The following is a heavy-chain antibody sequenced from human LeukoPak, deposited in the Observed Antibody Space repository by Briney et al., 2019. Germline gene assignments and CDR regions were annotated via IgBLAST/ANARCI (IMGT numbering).Heavy chain of an antibody. Sequence: TLSLTCAVSGGSISSGGYSWSWIRQPPGKGLEWIGYIYHSGSTYYNPSLKSRVTISVDRSKNQFSLKLSSVTAADTAVYYCAKSGAYGDYDYWSQGTLVTVSS. CDR2: IYHSGST. CDR3: AKSGAYGDYDY. V-gene: IGHV4-30-2*01. J-gene: IGHJ4*02. D-gene: IGHD4-17*01. CDR1: GGSISSGGYS.